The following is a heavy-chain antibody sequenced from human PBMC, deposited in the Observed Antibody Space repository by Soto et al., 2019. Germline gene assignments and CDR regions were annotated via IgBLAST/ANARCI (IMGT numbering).Heavy chain of an antibody. CDR2: ISRSGTTT. V-gene: IGHV3-48*01. J-gene: IGHJ4*02. Sequence: EVQLVESGGGLVQPGGSLRVYCAASGFTFSRHRINWVGQTPGKGLEWVSYISRSGTTTYYANSVKSRFTISTDNAKDSLSLQLSSLRAYDAAVYYCARGKTDTNDDCDYWGQATLVPVSS. CDR1: GFTFSRHR. D-gene: IGHD1-1*01. CDR3: ARGKTDTNDDCDY.